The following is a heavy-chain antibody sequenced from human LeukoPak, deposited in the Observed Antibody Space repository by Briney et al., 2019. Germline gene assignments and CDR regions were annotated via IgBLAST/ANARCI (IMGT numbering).Heavy chain of an antibody. CDR2: ISSNGGST. CDR1: GFTFSSYA. CDR3: ARDHSMEYGNWFDP. Sequence: PGGSLRLSCSASGFTFSSYAMHWARQAPGKGLEHVSCISSNGGSTYYADSVKGRFTISRDNSKNTLYLQMSSLRAEDTAVYYCARDHSMEYGNWFDPWGQGTLVTVSS. J-gene: IGHJ5*02. D-gene: IGHD2/OR15-2a*01. V-gene: IGHV3-64D*09.